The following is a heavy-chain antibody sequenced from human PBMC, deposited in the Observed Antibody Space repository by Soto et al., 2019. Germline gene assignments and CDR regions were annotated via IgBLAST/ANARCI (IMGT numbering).Heavy chain of an antibody. CDR3: AKGLYSSSWYGRAQH. V-gene: IGHV3-9*01. Sequence: EVQLVESGGGLVQPGRSLRLSCAASGFTFDDYAMHWVRQAPGKGLEWVSGISWNSGSIGYADSVKGRFTISRDNAKNSLYLEMNSLRAEDTALYYCAKGLYSSSWYGRAQHWGQGTLVTVSS. CDR1: GFTFDDYA. CDR2: ISWNSGSI. J-gene: IGHJ1*01. D-gene: IGHD6-13*01.